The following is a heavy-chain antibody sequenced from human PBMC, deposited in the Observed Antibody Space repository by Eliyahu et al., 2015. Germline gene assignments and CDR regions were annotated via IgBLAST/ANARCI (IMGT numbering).Heavy chain of an antibody. CDR3: AKEWGTASYCGGDCRRGIDY. D-gene: IGHD2-21*01. J-gene: IGHJ4*02. Sequence: GKGLEWVAVISYDGSNKYYADSVKGRFTISRDNSKNTLYLQMNSLRAEDTAVYYCAKEWGTASYCGGDCRRGIDYWGQGTLVTVSS. CDR2: ISYDGSNK. V-gene: IGHV3-30*18.